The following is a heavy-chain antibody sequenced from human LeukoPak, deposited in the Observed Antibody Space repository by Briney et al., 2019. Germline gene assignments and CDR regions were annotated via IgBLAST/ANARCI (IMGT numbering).Heavy chain of an antibody. Sequence: PSETLSLTCTVSGGSISSYYWSWIRQPAGKGLEWIGRIYTSESTNYNPSLKSRVTMSVDTSKNQFSLKLSSVTAADTAVYYCARALEYCSSTSCYGFDYWGQGTLVTVSS. CDR2: IYTSEST. D-gene: IGHD2-2*01. CDR3: ARALEYCSSTSCYGFDY. V-gene: IGHV4-4*07. J-gene: IGHJ4*02. CDR1: GGSISSYY.